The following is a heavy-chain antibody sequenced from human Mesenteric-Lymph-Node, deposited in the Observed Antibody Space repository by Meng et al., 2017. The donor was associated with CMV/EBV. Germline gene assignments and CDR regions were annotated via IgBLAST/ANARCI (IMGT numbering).Heavy chain of an antibody. CDR1: GFTVSSNY. D-gene: IGHD1-14*01. Sequence: GESLKISCAASGFTVSSNYMSWVRQAPGKGLEWVSVIYSGGATYYADSVKGRFTISRDISKNTLYLQVNSLRAEDTAVYYCAKIMQTTEGYYYFGMDVWGQGTTVTVSS. J-gene: IGHJ6*02. CDR3: AKIMQTTEGYYYFGMDV. CDR2: IYSGGAT. V-gene: IGHV3-53*01.